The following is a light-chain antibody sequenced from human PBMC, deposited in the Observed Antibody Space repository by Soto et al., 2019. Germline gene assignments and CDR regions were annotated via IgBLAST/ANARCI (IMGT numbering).Light chain of an antibody. CDR1: QSISSW. J-gene: IGKJ2*01. CDR2: DAS. Sequence: DIQMTQSPSTLSASVGDRVTITCRASQSISSWLAWYQQKPGNAPKLLIYDASNLESGVPSRFSGSGSGTEFTLTISSLQPDDFATYYCQQYNSYSPYTFGQGTKLEIK. CDR3: QQYNSYSPYT. V-gene: IGKV1-5*01.